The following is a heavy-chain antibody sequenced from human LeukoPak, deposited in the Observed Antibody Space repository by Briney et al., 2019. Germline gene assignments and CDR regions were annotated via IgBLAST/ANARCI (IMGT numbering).Heavy chain of an antibody. CDR3: ARAGSYGYDY. J-gene: IGHJ4*02. CDR1: GGSFSGYY. V-gene: IGHV4-34*01. Sequence: SETLSLTSAVYGGSFSGYYWSWIRQPPGKGLEWIGEINHSGSTNYNPSLKSRVTISVDTSKNQFSLKLSSVTAADTAVYYCARAGSYGYDYWGQGTLVTVSS. CDR2: INHSGST. D-gene: IGHD5-18*01.